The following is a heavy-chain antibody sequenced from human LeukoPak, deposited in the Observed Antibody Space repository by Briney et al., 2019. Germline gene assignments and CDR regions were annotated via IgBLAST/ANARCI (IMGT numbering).Heavy chain of an antibody. D-gene: IGHD5-18*01. V-gene: IGHV3-33*01. Sequence: GRSLGLSCAASGFTFSSYGMHWVRQAPGKGLEWVAVIWYDGSNKYYADSVKGRFTISRDNSKNTLYLQMNSLRAEDTAVYYCARKDVDTAMVPKTGYYYYGMDVWGKGTTVTVSS. J-gene: IGHJ6*04. CDR2: IWYDGSNK. CDR1: GFTFSSYG. CDR3: ARKDVDTAMVPKTGYYYYGMDV.